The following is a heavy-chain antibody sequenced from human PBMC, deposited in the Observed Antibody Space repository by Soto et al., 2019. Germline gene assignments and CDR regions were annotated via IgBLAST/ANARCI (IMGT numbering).Heavy chain of an antibody. CDR3: GRARGAAEVGSGAFDI. Sequence: GGSLRLSCAASGFTFSSYWMSWVRQAPGKGLEWVANIKQDGSEKYYVDSVKGRFTISRDNAKNSLYLQMNSLRAEDAAEYCCGRARGAAEVGSGAFDIWGQGTMVTVSS. D-gene: IGHD6-13*01. CDR1: GFTFSSYW. CDR2: IKQDGSEK. V-gene: IGHV3-7*01. J-gene: IGHJ3*02.